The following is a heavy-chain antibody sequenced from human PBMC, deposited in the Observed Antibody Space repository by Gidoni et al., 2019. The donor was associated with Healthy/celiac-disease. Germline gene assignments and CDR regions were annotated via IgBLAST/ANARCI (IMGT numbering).Heavy chain of an antibody. CDR2: SSGSGGST. V-gene: IGHV3-23*01. CDR1: GFTFSSYA. Sequence: EVQLLESGGGLVQPGGSLRLSCAASGFTFSSYARSGVRQAPGKGLEWVSASSGSGGSTYYADSVKGRFTISRDNSKNTLYLQMNSLRAEDTAVYYCAKDPILAYCGGDCPDYWGQGTLVTVSS. J-gene: IGHJ4*02. CDR3: AKDPILAYCGGDCPDY. D-gene: IGHD2-21*02.